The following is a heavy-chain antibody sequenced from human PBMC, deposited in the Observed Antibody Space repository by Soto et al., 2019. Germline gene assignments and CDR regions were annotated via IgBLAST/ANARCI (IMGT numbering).Heavy chain of an antibody. CDR2: ISTSSSPR. J-gene: IGHJ4*02. V-gene: IGHV3-48*02. CDR3: ARDAIKYYDSDGRHAG. D-gene: IGHD3-16*01. CDR1: GFTFRHYS. Sequence: GSLRLSCAASGFTFRHYSMHWVRQAPGKGLEWVAYISTSSSPRYYADSVKGRFTISRDNDRKSIYLEMSSLRDEDTAIYYCARDAIKYYDSDGRHAGWGPGNLVTVSS.